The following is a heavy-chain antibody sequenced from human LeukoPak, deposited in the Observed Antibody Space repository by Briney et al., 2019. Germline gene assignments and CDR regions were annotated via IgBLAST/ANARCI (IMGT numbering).Heavy chain of an antibody. Sequence: GGSLRLSCAASGFTLSDYAVHWVRQPPVKGLEWVTLISYDGSKRYYADSVKGRFTISRDNSRNAVYLEMNSLRPEDTAVYYCARVRAGELGIAAAIDYWGQGTLVTVSS. V-gene: IGHV3-30-3*01. D-gene: IGHD6-13*01. CDR3: ARVRAGELGIAAAIDY. CDR1: GFTLSDYA. CDR2: ISYDGSKR. J-gene: IGHJ4*02.